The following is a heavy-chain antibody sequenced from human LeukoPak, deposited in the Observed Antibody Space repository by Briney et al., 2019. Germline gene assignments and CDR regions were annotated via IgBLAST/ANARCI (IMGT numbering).Heavy chain of an antibody. CDR3: ARDVRVGLTGVINFDY. V-gene: IGHV3-11*01. CDR2: ISSSGSTI. Sequence: PGGSLRLSCVASRFTFSIYWMSWIRQAPGKGLEWVSYISSSGSTIYYADSVKGRFTISRDNAKNSLYLQMNSLRAEDTAVYYCARDVRVGLTGVINFDYWGQGTLVTVSS. CDR1: RFTFSIYW. D-gene: IGHD4-23*01. J-gene: IGHJ4*02.